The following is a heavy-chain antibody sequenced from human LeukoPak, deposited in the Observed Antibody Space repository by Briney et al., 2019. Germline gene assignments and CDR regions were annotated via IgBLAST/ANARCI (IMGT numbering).Heavy chain of an antibody. CDR3: ARDYSSIPPRGGAFDI. CDR2: VYYSGST. CDR1: GGSISSYY. V-gene: IGHV4-59*01. D-gene: IGHD6-6*01. Sequence: SETLSLTCIVSGGSISSYYWSWIRQPPGKGLEWIGYVYYSGSTNYNPSLKSRVTISVDTSKNQFSLKLSSVTAADTAVYYCARDYSSIPPRGGAFDIWGQGTMVTVSS. J-gene: IGHJ3*02.